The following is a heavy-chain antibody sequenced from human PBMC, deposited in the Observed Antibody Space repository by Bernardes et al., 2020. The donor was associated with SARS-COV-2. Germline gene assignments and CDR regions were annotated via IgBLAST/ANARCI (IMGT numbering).Heavy chain of an antibody. V-gene: IGHV4-39*01. D-gene: IGHD6-13*01. CDR2: IFYSGST. Sequence: SETLSLTCIVSGGSISSSFYYWGWIRQPPGKGLEWIGSIFYSGSTHYNPSLKSRVTISVDTSKNQFSLNMSSVTAADTAVYHCARQDFIAAAGTRWFDPWGQGTLVTVSS. CDR3: ARQDFIAAAGTRWFDP. J-gene: IGHJ5*02. CDR1: GGSISSSFYY.